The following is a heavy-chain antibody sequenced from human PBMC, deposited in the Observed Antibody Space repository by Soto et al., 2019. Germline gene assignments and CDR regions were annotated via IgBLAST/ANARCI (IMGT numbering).Heavy chain of an antibody. CDR2: ISSSGSTI. V-gene: IGHV3-48*03. Sequence: GGSLRLSCAASGFTFSSYEMNWVRQAPGKGLEWVSYISSSGSTIYYADSVKGRFTISRDNAKNSLYLQMNSLRAEDTAVYYCASRRYYYDSSGYPGSWGQGTLVTVSS. J-gene: IGHJ5*02. D-gene: IGHD3-22*01. CDR3: ASRRYYYDSSGYPGS. CDR1: GFTFSSYE.